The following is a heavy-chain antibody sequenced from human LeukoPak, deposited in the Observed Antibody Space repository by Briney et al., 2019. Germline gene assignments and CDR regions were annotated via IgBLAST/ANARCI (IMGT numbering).Heavy chain of an antibody. D-gene: IGHD3-10*01. CDR1: GFPFSNYW. V-gene: IGHV3-30-3*01. J-gene: IGHJ4*02. CDR2: ISYDGSNK. CDR3: AREGYYGSGSYQIDY. Sequence: GGSLRLSCAASGFPFSNYWMHWVRQAPGKGLEWVAVISYDGSNKYYADSVKGRFTISRDNSKNTLYLQMNSLRAEDTAVYYCAREGYYGSGSYQIDYWGQGTLVTVSS.